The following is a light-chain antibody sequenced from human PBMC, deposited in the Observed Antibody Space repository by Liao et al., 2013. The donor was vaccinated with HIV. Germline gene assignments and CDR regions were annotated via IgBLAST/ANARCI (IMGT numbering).Light chain of an antibody. CDR3: QAWDSSTEV. CDR1: NIRGKS. J-gene: IGLJ1*01. CDR2: YDS. V-gene: IGLV3-21*01. Sequence: SYELTQPPSVSVAPGKTARMTCGGDNIRGKSVHWYQQRPGQAPVLVITYDSERPSGIPERFSGSNSGNTATLTISRVEAGDEADYYCQAWDSSTEVFGTGTKVTVL.